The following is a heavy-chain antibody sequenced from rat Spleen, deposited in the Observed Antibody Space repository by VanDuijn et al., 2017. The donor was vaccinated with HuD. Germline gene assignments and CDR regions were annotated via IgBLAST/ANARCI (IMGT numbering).Heavy chain of an antibody. CDR2: ISYDGSGT. V-gene: IGHV5-29*01. J-gene: IGHJ2*01. CDR3: TRGGSPLDY. D-gene: IGHD1-1*01. Sequence: EVQLVESGGGLVQPGRSLKLSCAASGFTFSDYYMAWVRQAPTKGLEWVATISYDGSGTYYPDSVKGRFTISRDNAKSTLYLQMNSLRSEDTATYYCTRGGSPLDYWGQGVMVTVSS. CDR1: GFTFSDYY.